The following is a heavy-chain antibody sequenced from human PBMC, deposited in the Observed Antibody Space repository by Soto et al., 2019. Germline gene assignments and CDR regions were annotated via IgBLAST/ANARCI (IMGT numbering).Heavy chain of an antibody. D-gene: IGHD2-15*01. CDR1: GFTFSSCA. CDR3: ARDPAPYCSGGSCYHLDY. Sequence: PGGSLRLSCAASGFTFSSCAMSWVRQAPGKGLEWVSAISGSSSYIYYADSVKGRFTISRDNAKNSLYLQMNSLRAEDTAVYYCARDPAPYCSGGSCYHLDYWGQGTLVTVSS. V-gene: IGHV3-21*01. CDR2: ISGSSSYI. J-gene: IGHJ4*02.